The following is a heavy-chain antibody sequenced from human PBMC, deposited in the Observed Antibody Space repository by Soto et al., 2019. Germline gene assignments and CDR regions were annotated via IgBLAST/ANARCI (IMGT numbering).Heavy chain of an antibody. CDR1: GVTFSSYV. Sequence: PGGSLRLSCAASGVTFSSYVMTWVRQAPGKGLEWVSAISGSGGSTNHAASVQGRFTISRDNSKNTLYLQMDSLRAADTAVYYCAKLSSSSGWGHYHYYAMDVWGQGTTVTVSS. CDR2: ISGSGGST. V-gene: IGHV3-23*01. D-gene: IGHD6-6*01. CDR3: AKLSSSSGWGHYHYYAMDV. J-gene: IGHJ6*02.